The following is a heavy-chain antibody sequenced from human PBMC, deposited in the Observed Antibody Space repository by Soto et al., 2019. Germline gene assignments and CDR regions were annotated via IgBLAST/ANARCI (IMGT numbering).Heavy chain of an antibody. Sequence: SETLSLTCTVSGGPISSSSYYWGWIRQPPGKGLEWIGSIYYSGSTYYNPSLKSRVTISVDTSKNQFSLNLSSVTAADTAVYYCARVLFDVLSDRYYWSFELWGRRTLDTVSS. D-gene: IGHD3-3*01. V-gene: IGHV4-39*07. CDR1: GGPISSSSYY. J-gene: IGHJ2*01. CDR2: IYYSGST. CDR3: ARVLFDVLSDRYYWSFEL.